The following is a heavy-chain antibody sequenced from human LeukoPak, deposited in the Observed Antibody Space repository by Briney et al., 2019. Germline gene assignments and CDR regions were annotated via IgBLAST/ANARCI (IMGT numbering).Heavy chain of an antibody. CDR1: EFTFTNYW. V-gene: IGHV3-7*01. J-gene: IGHJ4*02. Sequence: GGSLRLSCATSEFTFTNYWMSWVSQAPGRGLEWVATTNNYGNEKYHVDSVKGRFTISRDNAKNSLDLQMNNLRVEDTAVYYCVRGDIDYWGQGALVTVSS. CDR3: VRGDIDY. CDR2: TNNYGNEK. D-gene: IGHD5-24*01.